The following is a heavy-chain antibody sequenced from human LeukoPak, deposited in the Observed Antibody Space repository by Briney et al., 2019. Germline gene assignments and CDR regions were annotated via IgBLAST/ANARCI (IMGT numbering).Heavy chain of an antibody. V-gene: IGHV4-30-2*01. CDR1: GGSISSGGYY. CDR2: IYHSGST. Sequence: PSETLSLTCTVSGGSISSGGYYWSWIRQPPGKGLEWIGYIYHSGSTYYNPSLKSRVTISVDRSKNQFSLKLSSVTAADTAVYYCARAGGEWELPPFDYWGQGTLVTVSS. J-gene: IGHJ4*02. D-gene: IGHD1-26*01. CDR3: ARAGGEWELPPFDY.